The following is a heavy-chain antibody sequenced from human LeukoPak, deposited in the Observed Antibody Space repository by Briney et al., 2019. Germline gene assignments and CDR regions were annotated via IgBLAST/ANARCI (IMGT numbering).Heavy chain of an antibody. CDR3: ARGGYCSGGSCYSSGTFDP. CDR2: INPSGGST. J-gene: IGHJ5*02. V-gene: IGHV1-46*02. CDR1: GYTFNSYY. Sequence: ASVKVPRKASGYTFNSYYMHWVRQAPGQGLEWMGIINPSGGSTSYAQKFQGRVTMTRDTSTSTVYMELSSLRSEDTAVYYCARGGYCSGGSCYSSGTFDPWGQGTLVTVSS. D-gene: IGHD2-15*01.